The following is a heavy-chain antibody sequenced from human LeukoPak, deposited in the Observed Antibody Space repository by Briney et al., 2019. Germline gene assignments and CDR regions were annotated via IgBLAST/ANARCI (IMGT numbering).Heavy chain of an antibody. V-gene: IGHV4-39*07. CDR3: ARVIVVVPAAIHH. D-gene: IGHD2-2*02. CDR1: GSSISSSSLY. Sequence: SETLSLTCTVSGSSISSSSLYWGWIRQPPGKGLEWIGSIYYSGSTYYNPSLKSRVTISVDTSKNQFSLKLSSVTAADTAVYYCARVIVVVPAAIHHWGQGTLVTVSS. J-gene: IGHJ5*02. CDR2: IYYSGST.